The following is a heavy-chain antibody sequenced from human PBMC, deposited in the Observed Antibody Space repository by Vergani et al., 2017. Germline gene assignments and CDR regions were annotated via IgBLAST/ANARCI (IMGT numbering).Heavy chain of an antibody. CDR3: ANHLRPVYYFDY. CDR1: GFTFSSYA. J-gene: IGHJ4*02. D-gene: IGHD1-14*01. CDR2: ISGSGGTT. Sequence: EVQLLESGGGLVQPGGSLRLSCAASGFTFSSYAMSWVRQAPGKGLEWVSAISGSGGTTYYADSVKGRVTISRDNPKNTVYLQMNRLRAEDTAVYYCANHLRPVYYFDYWGQGTLVTVSS. V-gene: IGHV3-23*01.